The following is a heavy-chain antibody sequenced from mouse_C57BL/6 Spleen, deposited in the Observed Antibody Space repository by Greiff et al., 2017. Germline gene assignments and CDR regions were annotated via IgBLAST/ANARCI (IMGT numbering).Heavy chain of an antibody. J-gene: IGHJ2*01. CDR2: IDPETGGT. D-gene: IGHD2-2*01. CDR1: GYTFTDYE. V-gene: IGHV1-15*01. CDR3: TRYLATMVTYCDY. Sequence: VKLQESGAELVRPGASVTLSCKASGYTFTDYEMHWVKQTPVHGLEWIGAIDPETGGTAYNQKFKGKAILTADKSSSTAYMELRSLTSEDSAVYYCTRYLATMVTYCDYWGQGTTLTVSS.